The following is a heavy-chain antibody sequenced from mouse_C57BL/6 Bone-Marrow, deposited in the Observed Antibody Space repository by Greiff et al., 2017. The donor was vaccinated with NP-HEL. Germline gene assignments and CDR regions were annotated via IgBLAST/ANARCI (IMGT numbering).Heavy chain of an antibody. V-gene: IGHV5-17*01. CDR2: ISSGSSTI. D-gene: IGHD3-3*01. Sequence: EVKLVESGGGLVKPGGSLKLSCAASGFTFSDYGMHWVRQAPEKGLEWVAYISSGSSTIYYADTVKGRFTISRDNAKNTLFLQMTSLRSEDTAMYYCARPGTLYAMDYWGQGTSGTVSS. CDR3: ARPGTLYAMDY. CDR1: GFTFSDYG. J-gene: IGHJ4*01.